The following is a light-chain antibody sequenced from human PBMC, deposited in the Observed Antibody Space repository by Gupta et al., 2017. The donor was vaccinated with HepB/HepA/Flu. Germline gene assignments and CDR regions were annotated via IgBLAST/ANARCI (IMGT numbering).Light chain of an antibody. CDR1: SSDIGAYNY. CDR3: SSYTSSTIIV. CDR2: DVS. J-gene: IGLJ2*01. V-gene: IGLV2-14*03. Sequence: QSALTQPASVSGSPGQSITISCPGTSSDIGAYNYVSWYQLHPGQAPKLMIYDVSDRPSGVSNRFSGSKSGNTASLTISGLHTEDEADYFCSSYTSSTIIVFGGGTKLTVL.